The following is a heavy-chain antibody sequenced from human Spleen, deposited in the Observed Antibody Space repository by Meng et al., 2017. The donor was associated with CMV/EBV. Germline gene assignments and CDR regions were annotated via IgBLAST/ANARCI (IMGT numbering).Heavy chain of an antibody. Sequence: TFSSYAIRWVRPAPGQGLEWMGGLIPIFGTANYAQKFQGRVTITTDESTSTAYMELSSLRSEDTAVYYCARGRCSSTSCYDVFLPDYWGQGTLVTVSS. CDR3: ARGRCSSTSCYDVFLPDY. CDR2: LIPIFGTA. J-gene: IGHJ4*02. CDR1: TFSSYA. D-gene: IGHD2-2*01. V-gene: IGHV1-69*05.